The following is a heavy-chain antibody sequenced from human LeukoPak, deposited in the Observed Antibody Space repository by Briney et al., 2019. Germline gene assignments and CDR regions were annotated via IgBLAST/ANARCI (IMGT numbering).Heavy chain of an antibody. D-gene: IGHD6-19*01. J-gene: IGHJ4*02. CDR3: ARDRGHFSSGWSTFDY. CDR2: IYSGGST. CDR1: GFTVSSNY. V-gene: IGHV3-53*01. Sequence: SGGSLRLSCAASGFTVSSNYMSWVRQAPGKGLEWVSVIYSGGSTYYADSVKGRFTISRDNPKNTLYLQMNSLRAEDTAVYYCARDRGHFSSGWSTFDYWGQGTLVTVSS.